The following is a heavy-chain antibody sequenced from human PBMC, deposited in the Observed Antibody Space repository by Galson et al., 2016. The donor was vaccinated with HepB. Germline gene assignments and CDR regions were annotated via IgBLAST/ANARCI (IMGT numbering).Heavy chain of an antibody. CDR3: ARDLVGQGPMVRGLILDF. CDR2: ISGYNGNT. Sequence: SVKVSCKASGYTFTYYGVSWVRQAPGQGLEWMGWISGYNGNTKSAKKFQGRVTMTTDTSTTTAYMELRSLKSDDTAVYYCARDLVGQGPMVRGLILDFWGQGTLVIVSS. CDR1: GYTFTYYG. V-gene: IGHV1-18*04. D-gene: IGHD3-10*01. J-gene: IGHJ4*02.